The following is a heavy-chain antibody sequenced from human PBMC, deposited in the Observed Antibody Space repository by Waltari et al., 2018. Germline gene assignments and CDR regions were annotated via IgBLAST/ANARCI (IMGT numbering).Heavy chain of an antibody. J-gene: IGHJ4*02. Sequence: QVQLVESGGGVVQPGGSLRLSCATSGFMLSNYGLYWVRQAPGKGLEWVAFIRYDGSDTDYADSVKGRFTISRDNSKNTMYLRMNSLRVEDTAIYYCAKVLYALVPKVYWFDYWGQGTLVTVSS. CDR2: IRYDGSDT. V-gene: IGHV3-30*02. D-gene: IGHD5-12*01. CDR1: GFMLSNYG. CDR3: AKVLYALVPKVYWFDY.